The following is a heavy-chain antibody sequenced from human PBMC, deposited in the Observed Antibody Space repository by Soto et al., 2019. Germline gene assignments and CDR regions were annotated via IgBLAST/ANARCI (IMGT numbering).Heavy chain of an antibody. CDR1: GFTFSSYW. CDR2: INSDGSST. D-gene: IGHD7-27*01. Sequence: GGSLRLSCAASGFTFSSYWMHWVRQAPGKGLVWVSRINSDGSSTSYADSVKGRFTISRDNAKNTLYLQMNSLRAEDTAVYYCARDGSNWGYYYYMGVWGKGTTVTVSS. V-gene: IGHV3-74*01. CDR3: ARDGSNWGYYYYMGV. J-gene: IGHJ6*03.